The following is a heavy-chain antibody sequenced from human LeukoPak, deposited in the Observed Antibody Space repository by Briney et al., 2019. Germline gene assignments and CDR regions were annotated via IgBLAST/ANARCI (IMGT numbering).Heavy chain of an antibody. CDR1: GYTFTSYY. J-gene: IGHJ4*02. Sequence: ASVKVSCTASGYTFTSYYIHWVRQAPGQGLEWMEIINPAGGSTTYAQKFQGSRLTLTRDTSTSTVYMELSSLRSEDTAVYYCARGRGVHDSHTYDYFDYWGQGSLVTVSS. CDR2: INPAGGST. CDR3: ARGRGVHDSHTYDYFDY. V-gene: IGHV1-46*01. D-gene: IGHD3-22*01.